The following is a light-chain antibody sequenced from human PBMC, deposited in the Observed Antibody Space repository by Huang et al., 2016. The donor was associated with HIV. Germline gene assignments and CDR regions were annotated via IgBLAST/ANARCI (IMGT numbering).Light chain of an antibody. V-gene: IGKV3-20*01. J-gene: IGKJ1*01. CDR2: GAA. CDR3: QHYGGSTV. CDR1: QSVSGSY. Sequence: EIVLAQSPGTLSLSPGERATLSCRASQSVSGSYLAWYQQKPGQAPRLLIYGAASRATGIPDRFSGSGSGTDFTLTISRLEPEDFAVYYCQHYGGSTVFGQGTKVEIK.